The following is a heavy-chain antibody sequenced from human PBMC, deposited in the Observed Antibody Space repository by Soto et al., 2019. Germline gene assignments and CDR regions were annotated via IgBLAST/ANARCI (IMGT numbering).Heavy chain of an antibody. V-gene: IGHV1-69*01. J-gene: IGHJ4*02. CDR2: IIPIFGTA. Sequence: QVQLVQSWAEVKKPGSSVKVSCKASGGTFSSYAISWVRQAPGQGLEWMGGIIPIFGTANYAQKFQGRVTLTADDSTSTAYMELRSLSSEDTAVYSCARVAANYYFDYWGQRTLDTVS. CDR3: ARVAANYYFDY. CDR1: GGTFSSYA. D-gene: IGHD2-8*01.